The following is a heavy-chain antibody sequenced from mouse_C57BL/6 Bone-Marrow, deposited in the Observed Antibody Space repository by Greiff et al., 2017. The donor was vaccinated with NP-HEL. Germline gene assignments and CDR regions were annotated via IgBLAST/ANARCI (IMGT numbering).Heavy chain of an antibody. Sequence: EVKLVESGGGLVKPGGSLKLSCAASGFTFSAYGMHWVRQAPEKGLEWVAYISSGSSTIYYADPVKGRFPISRDNAKNTLFLQMTGLSTEETAMYYCARWYYGSGDWYFDVWGTGTTVTVSS. CDR1: GFTFSAYG. D-gene: IGHD1-1*01. J-gene: IGHJ1*03. V-gene: IGHV5-17*01. CDR3: ARWYYGSGDWYFDV. CDR2: ISSGSSTI.